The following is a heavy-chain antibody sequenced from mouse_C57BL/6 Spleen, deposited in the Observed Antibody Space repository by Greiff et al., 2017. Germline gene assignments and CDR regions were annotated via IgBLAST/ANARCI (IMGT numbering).Heavy chain of an antibody. CDR2: IDPSDSYT. CDR3: ARKDLLYAMDY. CDR1: GYTFTSYW. J-gene: IGHJ4*01. Sequence: VKLQQPGAELVRPGTSVKLSCKASGYTFTSYWLHWVKQRPGQGLEWIGVIDPSDSYTNYNQKFKGKATLTVDTSSSTAYMQLSSLTSEDSAVYYCARKDLLYAMDYWGQGTSVTVSS. V-gene: IGHV1-59*01.